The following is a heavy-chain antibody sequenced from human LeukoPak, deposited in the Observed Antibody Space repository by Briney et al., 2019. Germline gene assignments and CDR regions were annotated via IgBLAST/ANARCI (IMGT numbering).Heavy chain of an antibody. D-gene: IGHD4-11*01. CDR2: ISYDGSNK. J-gene: IGHJ1*01. Sequence: SLRLSSAASGFTFSSYAMHWVRQAPGKGLEWVAVISYDGSNKYYADPMKGRFTISRDTSKNTLYLQINSLRAQDRAGNTCAKDVYTSYGHFQYWGQGTLVTVSS. CDR1: GFTFSSYA. V-gene: IGHV3-30*16. CDR3: AKDVYTSYGHFQY.